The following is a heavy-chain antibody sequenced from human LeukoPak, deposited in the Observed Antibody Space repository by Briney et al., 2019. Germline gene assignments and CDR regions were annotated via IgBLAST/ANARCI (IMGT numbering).Heavy chain of an antibody. CDR1: GFTFSSYA. CDR2: ISYHGDNK. CDR3: ARSPYGDPQYYSDF. Sequence: GKSLRLSCAASGFTFSSYAMHWVRQAPGKGLEWVAIISYHGDNKYYADSVKGRFTISRDNSKNTLHLQMNTLRTEDTAVYFCARSPYGDPQYYSDFWGQGTLVTVSS. D-gene: IGHD4-17*01. J-gene: IGHJ4*02. V-gene: IGHV3-30-3*01.